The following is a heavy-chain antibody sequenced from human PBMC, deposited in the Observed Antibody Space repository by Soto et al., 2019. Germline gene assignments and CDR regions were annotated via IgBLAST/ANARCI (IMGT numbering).Heavy chain of an antibody. Sequence: GGSLRLSCAASGFTFSMYAMSWVRQAPGKGLEWVSGIGGSNDDTYYADSVKGRFTISRDNSKNTLFLQMNSLRAEDTAVYYCANWGKSGSDFWGQGTLVTVSS. CDR3: ANWGKSGSDF. CDR1: GFTFSMYA. V-gene: IGHV3-23*01. D-gene: IGHD3-16*01. J-gene: IGHJ4*02. CDR2: IGGSNDDT.